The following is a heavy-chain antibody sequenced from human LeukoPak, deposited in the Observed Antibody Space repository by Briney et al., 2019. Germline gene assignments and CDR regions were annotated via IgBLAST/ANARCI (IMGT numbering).Heavy chain of an antibody. CDR1: GGSTSSYY. V-gene: IGHV4-59*08. D-gene: IGHD2-15*01. CDR2: IYSSGST. CDR3: ARQYCSDVTCYYSLDF. J-gene: IGHJ4*02. Sequence: SETLSLTCTVSGGSTSSYYWSWIRQPPGKGLEWIGYIYSSGSTTYNPSLKSRVTISVDTSKNQFSLKLSSVTAADTAVYYCARQYCSDVTCYYSLDFWGQGTLVTVSS.